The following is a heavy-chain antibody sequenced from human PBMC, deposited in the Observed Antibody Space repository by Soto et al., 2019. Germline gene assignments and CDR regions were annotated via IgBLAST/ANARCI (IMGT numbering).Heavy chain of an antibody. D-gene: IGHD1-26*01. CDR3: ARDVAKGGGSAGFDY. CDR1: GHTIPVYY. V-gene: IGHV1-2*04. Sequence: APVKVSCKSSGHTIPVYYMHWVRQAPGQGLEWMGWINSKSGGTMYPHNVQGWVTMTWGTSISTAYMELTRLRSGDTAVYYCARDVAKGGGSAGFDYSGPVTLVAVSS. J-gene: IGHJ4*02. CDR2: INSKSGGT.